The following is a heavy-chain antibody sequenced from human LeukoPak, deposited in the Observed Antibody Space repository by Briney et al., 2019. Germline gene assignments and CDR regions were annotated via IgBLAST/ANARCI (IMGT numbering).Heavy chain of an antibody. CDR2: ITDSGVGT. D-gene: IGHD3-22*01. CDR1: GLTFRTYA. J-gene: IGHJ4*02. CDR3: AKGDYYDLDY. V-gene: IGHV3-23*01. Sequence: GGSLRLSCAASGLTFRTYAMSWVRQAPGKGLEWVSCITDSGVGTYYADSVKGRFTISRDNSKNTLYVQMNSLRAEDTAVYYCAKGDYYDLDYWGQGTLVTVFS.